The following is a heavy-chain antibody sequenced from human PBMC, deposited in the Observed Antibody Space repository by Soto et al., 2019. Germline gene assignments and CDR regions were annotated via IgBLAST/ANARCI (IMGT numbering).Heavy chain of an antibody. CDR1: GGSISSSSYY. V-gene: IGHV4-39*01. CDR2: IYYSGST. J-gene: IGHJ6*02. D-gene: IGHD1-1*01. CDR3: ARHEGTRGPPYYGMDV. Sequence: SETLSLTCTVSGGSISSSSYYWGWIRQPPGKGLEWIGSIYYSGSTYYNPSLKSRVTISVDTSKNQFSLRLSSVTAADTAVYYCARHEGTRGPPYYGMDVWGQGTTVTVSS.